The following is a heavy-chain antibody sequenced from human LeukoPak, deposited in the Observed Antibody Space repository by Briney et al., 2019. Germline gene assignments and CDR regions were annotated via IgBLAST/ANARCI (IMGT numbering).Heavy chain of an antibody. Sequence: PGGSLRLSCTASGFTFGDHAMSWVRQAPGKGLEWVAVISYDGSNKYYADSVKGRFTISRDNSKNTLYLQMNSLRAEDTAVYYCAKDEMRYFDWLLQAFDYWGQGTLVTVSS. CDR3: AKDEMRYFDWLLQAFDY. J-gene: IGHJ4*02. CDR2: ISYDGSNK. CDR1: GFTFGDHA. V-gene: IGHV3-30*04. D-gene: IGHD3-9*01.